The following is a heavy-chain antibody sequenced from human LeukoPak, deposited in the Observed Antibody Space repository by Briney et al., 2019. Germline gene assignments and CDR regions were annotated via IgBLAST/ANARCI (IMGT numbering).Heavy chain of an antibody. CDR2: TYYRSKWYN. Sequence: SQTLSLTCAISGDSVSSNSTAWNCIRQSPSRGLEWLGRTYYRSKWYNDYAVSVKSRITINPDTSKNQFSLQLNSVTPEDTAVYYCARDLGGIAAAVRWFDPWGQGTLVTVSS. V-gene: IGHV6-1*01. CDR1: GDSVSSNSTA. J-gene: IGHJ5*02. D-gene: IGHD6-13*01. CDR3: ARDLGGIAAAVRWFDP.